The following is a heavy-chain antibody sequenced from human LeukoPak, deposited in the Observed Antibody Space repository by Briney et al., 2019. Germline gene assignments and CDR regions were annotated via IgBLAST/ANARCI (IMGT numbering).Heavy chain of an antibody. J-gene: IGHJ3*02. CDR1: GGSFSGYY. CDR2: INHSGST. V-gene: IGHV4-34*01. D-gene: IGHD6-19*01. CDR3: ARAPGGTGYSSGWRRRAFDI. Sequence: SETLSLTCAVYGGSFSGYYWSWIRQPPGKGLEWIGEINHSGSTNYNPSLKSRVTISVDTSKNQFSLKLSSVTAADTAVYYCARAPGGTGYSSGWRRRAFDIWGQGTMVTVSS.